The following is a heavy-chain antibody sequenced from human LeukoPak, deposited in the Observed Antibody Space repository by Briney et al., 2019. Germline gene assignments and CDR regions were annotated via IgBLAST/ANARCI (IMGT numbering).Heavy chain of an antibody. V-gene: IGHV1-46*01. CDR1: GYTFTSYY. CDR3: ARDGPRIAALGEDFDY. J-gene: IGHJ4*02. CDR2: INPSGGST. D-gene: IGHD6-13*01. Sequence: ASVTLSCTASGYTFTSYYMHWVRQAPGQGLEWIGIINPSGGSTSYAKKFQGRVTMTRDTITGTVYMELSSLRSEDTAVYYCARDGPRIAALGEDFDYWGQGTLVTVSS.